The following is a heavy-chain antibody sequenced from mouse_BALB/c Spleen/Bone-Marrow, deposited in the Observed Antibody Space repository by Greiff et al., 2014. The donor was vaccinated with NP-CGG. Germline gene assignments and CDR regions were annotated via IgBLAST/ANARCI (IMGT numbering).Heavy chain of an antibody. CDR1: GFSLTGYG. CDR3: ARDSFLITRALDY. CDR2: IWGDGST. J-gene: IGHJ4*01. D-gene: IGHD2-4*01. Sequence: VKVVESGPGLVAPSQSLSITCTVSGFSLTGYGVNWVRQPPGKGLEWLGMIWGDGSTDYNSALKSRLSISKDNSKSLVFLKMNSLQTDDTARYYCARDSFLITRALDYWGQGTSVTVSS. V-gene: IGHV2-6-7*01.